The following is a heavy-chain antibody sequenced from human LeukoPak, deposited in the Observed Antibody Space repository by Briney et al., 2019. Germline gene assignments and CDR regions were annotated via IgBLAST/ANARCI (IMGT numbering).Heavy chain of an antibody. J-gene: IGHJ4*02. Sequence: GESLKISCKGSGYSFSNYWIGWVRQMPGKGLEWMGIIYPGDSDTRYSPSFQGQVTISVDESIDTAYLQWSSLGASDTAMYYCARQYGRPFDYWGQGTLGTVSS. CDR1: GYSFSNYW. CDR3: ARQYGRPFDY. V-gene: IGHV5-51*01. D-gene: IGHD4-17*01. CDR2: IYPGDSDT.